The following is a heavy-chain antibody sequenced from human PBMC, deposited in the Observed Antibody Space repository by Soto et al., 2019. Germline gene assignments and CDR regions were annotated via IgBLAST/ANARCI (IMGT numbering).Heavy chain of an antibody. CDR1: GFTFSSYG. V-gene: IGHV3-33*01. Sequence: GGSLRLSCAASGFTFSSYGMHWVRQAPGKGLEWVAVIWYDGSKFYADSVQGRFTISRDNSKNTLYLQMSSLRADDTAVYYCARDRMCEPLPPDAFDIWGQGTMVTVSS. CDR3: ARDRMCEPLPPDAFDI. J-gene: IGHJ3*02. CDR2: IWYDGSK.